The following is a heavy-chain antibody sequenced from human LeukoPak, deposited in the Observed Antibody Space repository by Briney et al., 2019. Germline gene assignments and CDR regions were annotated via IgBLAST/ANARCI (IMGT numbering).Heavy chain of an antibody. Sequence: PGGSLRLSCAASGFTFSSYSMNWVRQAPGKGLEWVSYISSSSSTIYYADSVKGRFTISRDNAKNSLYLQMNSLRAEDTAVYYCARDRWLRGTYGMDVWGQGTTVTVSS. CDR3: ARDRWLRGTYGMDV. CDR1: GFTFSSYS. CDR2: ISSSSSTI. D-gene: IGHD3-10*01. V-gene: IGHV3-48*04. J-gene: IGHJ6*02.